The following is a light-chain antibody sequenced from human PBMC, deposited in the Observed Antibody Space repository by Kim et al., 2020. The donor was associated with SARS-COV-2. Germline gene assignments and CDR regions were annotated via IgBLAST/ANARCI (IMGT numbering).Light chain of an antibody. Sequence: PASISFRSSQSLVYCDGNTFLNWFHQRPGQSPRRLIYKVSNRDSGVPDRFSGSGSGTDFTLQISRVEAEDVGVYYCMQGTHWPFTFGPGTKVDIK. V-gene: IGKV2-30*01. CDR1: QSLVYCDGNTF. J-gene: IGKJ3*01. CDR2: KVS. CDR3: MQGTHWPFT.